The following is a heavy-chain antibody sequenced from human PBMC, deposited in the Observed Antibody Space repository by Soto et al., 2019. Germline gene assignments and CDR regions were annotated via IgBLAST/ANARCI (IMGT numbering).Heavy chain of an antibody. CDR1: GFTFSSYG. D-gene: IGHD6-19*01. CDR3: AKDKGSSGWSRIDAFDI. J-gene: IGHJ3*02. CDR2: ISYDGSNK. V-gene: IGHV3-30*18. Sequence: PGGSLRLSCAASGFTFSSYGMHWVRQAPGKGLEWVAVISYDGSNKYYADSVKGRFTISRDNSKNTLYLQMNSLRAEDTAVYYCAKDKGSSGWSRIDAFDIWGQGTMVTVSS.